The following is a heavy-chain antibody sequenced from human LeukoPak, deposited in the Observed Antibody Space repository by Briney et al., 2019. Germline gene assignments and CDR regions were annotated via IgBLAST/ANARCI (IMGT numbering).Heavy chain of an antibody. D-gene: IGHD2-15*01. Sequence: PGGSLRLSCAASGLTVSSNYMSWVRQAPGKGLEWVSVIYSGGSTYYADSVKGRFTISRDNSKNTLYLQMNSLRAEDTAVYYCARDLSQSRYCSGGSCYYYWGQGTLVTVSS. CDR2: IYSGGST. CDR3: ARDLSQSRYCSGGSCYYY. V-gene: IGHV3-53*01. J-gene: IGHJ4*02. CDR1: GLTVSSNY.